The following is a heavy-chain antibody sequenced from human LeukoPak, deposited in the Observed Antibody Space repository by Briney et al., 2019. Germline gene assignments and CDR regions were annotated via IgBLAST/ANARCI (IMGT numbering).Heavy chain of an antibody. J-gene: IGHJ4*02. D-gene: IGHD2-15*01. CDR1: GGSISSSSYY. Sequence: SETLSLTCTVSGGSISSSSYYWGWIRQPPGKGLEWIGSIYYSGSTYYNPSLKSRVTISVDTSKNQCSLKLSSVTAADTAVYYCARVVVAATTFGYWGQGTLVTVSS. V-gene: IGHV4-39*07. CDR3: ARVVVAATTFGY. CDR2: IYYSGST.